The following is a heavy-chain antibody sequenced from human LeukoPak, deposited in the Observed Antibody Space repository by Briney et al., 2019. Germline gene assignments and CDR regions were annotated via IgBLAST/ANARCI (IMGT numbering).Heavy chain of an antibody. CDR1: GFTFSSYA. D-gene: IGHD5-18*01. Sequence: AGGSLRLSCAASGFTFSSYAMSWVRQTPGKGLEWVSYISSSGSTIYYADSVKGRFTISRDNAKNSLYLQMNSLRAEDTAVYYCARWADTAMADPWGQGTLVTVSS. J-gene: IGHJ5*02. CDR3: ARWADTAMADP. CDR2: ISSSGSTI. V-gene: IGHV3-48*04.